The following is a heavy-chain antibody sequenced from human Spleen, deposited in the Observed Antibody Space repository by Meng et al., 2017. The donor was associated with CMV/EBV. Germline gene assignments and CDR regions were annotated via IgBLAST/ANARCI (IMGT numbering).Heavy chain of an antibody. CDR1: GDSVASDTGA. V-gene: IGHV6-1*01. D-gene: IGHD6-19*01. Sequence: GDSVASDTGAWNRIRQSPSRGLEWLGRTYYRSKWYFDYAVSVKSRITINPDASKNQFSPQLSSVTPEDTAVYYCAGDRYSSGWYFDYWGQGTLVTVSS. CDR2: TYYRSKWYF. CDR3: AGDRYSSGWYFDY. J-gene: IGHJ4*02.